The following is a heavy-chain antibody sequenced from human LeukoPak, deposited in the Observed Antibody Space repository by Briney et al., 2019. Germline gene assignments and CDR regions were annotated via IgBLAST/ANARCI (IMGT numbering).Heavy chain of an antibody. CDR3: ASRITIFGVVTNPMDV. CDR2: ISSSGSAI. D-gene: IGHD3-3*01. CDR1: GFTFSDYY. J-gene: IGHJ6*03. Sequence: GGSLRLSCAASGFTFSDYYMTWIRQAPGKGLEWLSYISSSGSAIYYADSVKGRFTISRDNAKNSLYLQMNSLRAEDTAVYYCASRITIFGVVTNPMDVWGKGTTVTVSS. V-gene: IGHV3-11*04.